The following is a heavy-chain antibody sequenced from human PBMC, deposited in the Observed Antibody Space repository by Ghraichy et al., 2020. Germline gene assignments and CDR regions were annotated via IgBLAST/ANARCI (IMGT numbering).Heavy chain of an antibody. J-gene: IGHJ4*02. D-gene: IGHD2-2*01. CDR1: GGSFSGYY. CDR2: INHSGST. Sequence: SETLSLTCAVYGGSFSGYYWSWIRQPPGKGLEWIGEINHSGSTNYNPSLKSRVTISVDTSKNQFSLKLSSVTTADTAVYYCARRLVVPADFDYWGQGTLVTVSS. V-gene: IGHV4-34*01. CDR3: ARRLVVPADFDY.